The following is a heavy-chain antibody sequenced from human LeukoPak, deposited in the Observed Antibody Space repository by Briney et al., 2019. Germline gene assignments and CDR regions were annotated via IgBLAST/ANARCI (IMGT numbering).Heavy chain of an antibody. V-gene: IGHV4-61*02. D-gene: IGHD3-3*01. Sequence: SQTLSLTCTVSGGSISSGSYYWSWIRQPAGKGLEWNGRIYTSGSTNYNPSLKSRVTISVDTSKNQFSLKLSSVTAADTAVYYCARGDFWSGYLDYWGQGTLVTVSS. CDR3: ARGDFWSGYLDY. CDR2: IYTSGST. J-gene: IGHJ4*02. CDR1: GGSISSGSYY.